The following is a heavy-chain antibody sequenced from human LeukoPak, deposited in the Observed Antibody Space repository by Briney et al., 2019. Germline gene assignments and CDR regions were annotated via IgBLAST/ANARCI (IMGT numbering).Heavy chain of an antibody. D-gene: IGHD6-19*01. V-gene: IGHV4-59*01. CDR2: IYYSGST. Sequence: PSETLSLTCTVSGGSISSYYWSWIRQPTGKGLEWIGYIYYSGSTNYNPSLKSRVTISVDTSKNQFSLKLSSVTAADTAVYYCARADPVAGTVVDYWGQGTLVTVSS. J-gene: IGHJ4*02. CDR1: GGSISSYY. CDR3: ARADPVAGTVVDY.